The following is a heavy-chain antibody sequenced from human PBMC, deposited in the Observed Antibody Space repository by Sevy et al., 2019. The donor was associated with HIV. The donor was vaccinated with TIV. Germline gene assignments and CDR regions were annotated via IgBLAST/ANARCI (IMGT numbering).Heavy chain of an antibody. Sequence: GGYLRLSCAASGFTFSSYGMHWVRQAPGKGLEWVAVISYDGSNKYYADSVKGRFTISRDNSKNTLYLQINSLRAEDTAVYYCAEAGSVAAAGYYFDYWGQGTLVTVSS. CDR1: GFTFSSYG. V-gene: IGHV3-30*18. D-gene: IGHD6-13*01. CDR2: ISYDGSNK. CDR3: AEAGSVAAAGYYFDY. J-gene: IGHJ4*02.